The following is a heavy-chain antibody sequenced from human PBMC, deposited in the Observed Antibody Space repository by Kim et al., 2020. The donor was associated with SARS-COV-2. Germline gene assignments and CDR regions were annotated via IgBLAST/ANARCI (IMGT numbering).Heavy chain of an antibody. CDR2: ISGSGTGT. J-gene: IGHJ4*02. D-gene: IGHD6-13*01. CDR1: GFTFSSHA. CDR3: ARKKVGSWIFDY. Sequence: GGSLRLSCAASGFTFSSHAINWVRQAPGKGLEWVSGISGSGTGTYYADSVKGQFTISRYNSKNSLYLQMNRLRAEDTAVYYCARKKVGSWIFDYWGQGTLVTVSS. V-gene: IGHV3-23*01.